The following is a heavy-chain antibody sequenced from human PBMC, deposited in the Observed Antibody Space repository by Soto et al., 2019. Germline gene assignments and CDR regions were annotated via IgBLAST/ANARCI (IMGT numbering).Heavy chain of an antibody. CDR3: AGQRYGSGSW. J-gene: IGHJ4*02. D-gene: IGHD3-10*01. Sequence: PGESLKISCKGSGYSFTSYWIGWVRQMPGKSLEWMGISYPGYSDTRYIPSFQGQVTISSDKAISTAYLLWSSLKASDTAMYYCAGQRYGSGSWWGQGTLVTVS. CDR1: GYSFTSYW. V-gene: IGHV5-51*01. CDR2: SYPGYSDT.